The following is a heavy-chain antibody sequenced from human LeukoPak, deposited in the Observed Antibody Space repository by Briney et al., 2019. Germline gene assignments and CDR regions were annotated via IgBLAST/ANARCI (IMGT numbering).Heavy chain of an antibody. CDR1: GFTFSSYA. J-gene: IGHJ5*02. D-gene: IGHD1-26*01. V-gene: IGHV3-15*01. CDR2: IQRKSDGETT. Sequence: PGGSLRLSCAASGFTFSSYAMSWVRQAPGKGLEWVGHIQRKSDGETTDYAAPVKDRFTISRDDSKNTLYLQMNSLKTEDTAVYYCSTRGGTYSLGAWGQGTLVIVSS. CDR3: STRGGTYSLGA.